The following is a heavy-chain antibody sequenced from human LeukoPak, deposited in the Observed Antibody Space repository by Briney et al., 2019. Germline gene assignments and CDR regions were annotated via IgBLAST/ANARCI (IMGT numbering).Heavy chain of an antibody. CDR1: GGSISSYY. J-gene: IGHJ5*02. D-gene: IGHD2-2*01. Sequence: SETLSLTCTVSGGSISSYYWNWIRQPPGKGLEWIGEINHSGSTNYNPSLKSRVTISVDTSKNQFSLKLSSVTAADTAVYYCAKVGYCSSTSCYWKYNWFDPWGQGTLVTVSS. CDR2: INHSGST. CDR3: AKVGYCSSTSCYWKYNWFDP. V-gene: IGHV4-34*01.